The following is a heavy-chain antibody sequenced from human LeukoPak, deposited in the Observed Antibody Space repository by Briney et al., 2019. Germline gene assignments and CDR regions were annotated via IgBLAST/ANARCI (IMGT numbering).Heavy chain of an antibody. CDR1: GYTFTSYD. CDR3: ARGNHYGDYVDYLS. V-gene: IGHV1-8*01. Sequence: GASVKVSCKASGYTFTSYDINWVRQATGQGLEWMGWMNPNSGNTGYVQKFQGRVTMTRNTSISTAYMELSSLRSEDTAVYYCARGNHYGDYVDYLSWGQGTLVTVSS. CDR2: MNPNSGNT. D-gene: IGHD4-17*01. J-gene: IGHJ5*02.